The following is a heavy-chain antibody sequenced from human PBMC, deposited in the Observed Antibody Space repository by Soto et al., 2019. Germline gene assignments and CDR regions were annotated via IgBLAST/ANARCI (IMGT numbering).Heavy chain of an antibody. V-gene: IGHV4-61*01. CDR3: AREGEQWLVDAFDI. J-gene: IGHJ3*02. Sequence: QVQLQESGPGLLKPSETLSLTCTFSGGSVSSGSYYWSWIRQPPGKGREWIGYIYYSGSTNYNPALKTRVTISVDTSKNQCSLKMSSVTAADTAVYYCAREGEQWLVDAFDIWGQGTMVTVSS. D-gene: IGHD6-19*01. CDR1: GGSVSSGSYY. CDR2: IYYSGST.